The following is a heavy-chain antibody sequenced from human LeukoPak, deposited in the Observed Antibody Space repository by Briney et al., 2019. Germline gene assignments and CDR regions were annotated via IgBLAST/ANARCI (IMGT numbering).Heavy chain of an antibody. J-gene: IGHJ4*02. Sequence: PSQTLSLTCAVSGGSISSGGYSWSWIWQPPGTGLEWIGYIYHSGSTYYNPSLKSRVTISVDRSKNQFSLKLSSVTAADTAVYYCARAFHYDSSGYYMYYFDYWGQGTLVTVSS. V-gene: IGHV4-30-2*01. CDR3: ARAFHYDSSGYYMYYFDY. CDR1: GGSISSGGYS. CDR2: IYHSGST. D-gene: IGHD3-22*01.